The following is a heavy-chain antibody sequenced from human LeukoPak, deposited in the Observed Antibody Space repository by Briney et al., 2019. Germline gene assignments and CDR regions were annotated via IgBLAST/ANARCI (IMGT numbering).Heavy chain of an antibody. D-gene: IGHD1-14*01. CDR1: GGSISSYY. CDR3: ARNRVSWFDP. V-gene: IGHV4-59*08. CDR2: IYYSGST. Sequence: PSETLSLTCTVSGGSISSYYWSWIRQPPGKGLEWIGDIYYSGSTNYNPSLKSRVTISVDTSKNQFSLRLSSVTAADTAVYYCARNRVSWFDPWGQGTLVTVSS. J-gene: IGHJ5*02.